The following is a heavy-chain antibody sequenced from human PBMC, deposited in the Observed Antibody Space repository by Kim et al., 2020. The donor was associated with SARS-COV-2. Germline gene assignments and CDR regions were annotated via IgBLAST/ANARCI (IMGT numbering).Heavy chain of an antibody. CDR1: GGSISSSSYY. CDR2: IYYSGST. CDR3: ARDKLRGRTGTTTGWFDP. J-gene: IGHJ5*02. V-gene: IGHV4-39*07. Sequence: SETLSLTCTVSGGSISSSSYYWGWIRQPPGKGLEWIGSIYYSGSTYYNPSLKSRVTISVDTSKNQFSLKLSSVTAADTAVYYCARDKLRGRTGTTTGWFDPWGQGTLVTVSS. D-gene: IGHD1-7*01.